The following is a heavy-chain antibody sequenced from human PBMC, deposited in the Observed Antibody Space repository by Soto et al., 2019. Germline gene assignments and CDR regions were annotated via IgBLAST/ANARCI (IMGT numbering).Heavy chain of an antibody. CDR1: GGSVDSGTYS. V-gene: IGHV4-30-2*01. D-gene: IGHD2-15*01. CDR3: VRGGGFSPFDY. Sequence: QLQLQESGSRLVKPSQTLSLTCAVSGGSVDSGTYSWSWIRQPPGKGLEWIGYVYHSGNTYYNPSLQSRVTLSLDRSKNQFSLKLNSVTAADTAMYYCVRGGGFSPFDYWGQGTLVTVSS. CDR2: VYHSGNT. J-gene: IGHJ4*02.